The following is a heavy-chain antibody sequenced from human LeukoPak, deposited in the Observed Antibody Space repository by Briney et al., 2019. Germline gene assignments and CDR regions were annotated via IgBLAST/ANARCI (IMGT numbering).Heavy chain of an antibody. V-gene: IGHV1-46*01. CDR2: IKPSGGNT. D-gene: IGHD6-6*01. J-gene: IGHJ4*02. Sequence: ASVKVSCKASGYTFTSYCLHCVRQAPGQGLECMGIIKPSGGNTTYAQKFQGRVTVTRDTSSSTVYMELSSLRSEDTAVYYCARQGIGLVLDYWGQGTLVTVSS. CDR1: GYTFTSYC. CDR3: ARQGIGLVLDY.